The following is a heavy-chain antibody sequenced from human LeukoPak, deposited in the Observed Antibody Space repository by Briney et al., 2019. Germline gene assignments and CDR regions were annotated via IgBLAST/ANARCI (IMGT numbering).Heavy chain of an antibody. CDR2: INHSGST. CDR1: GGSFSGYY. Sequence: SETLSLTCAVYGGSFSGYYWSWIRQPPGKGLEWIGEINHSGSTNYNPSLKSRVTISVDTSKNQFSLKLSSVTAADTAVYYCARSSLADYVWGSYRFNWFDPWGQGTLVTVSS. CDR3: ARSSLADYVWGSYRFNWFDP. D-gene: IGHD3-16*02. V-gene: IGHV4-34*01. J-gene: IGHJ5*02.